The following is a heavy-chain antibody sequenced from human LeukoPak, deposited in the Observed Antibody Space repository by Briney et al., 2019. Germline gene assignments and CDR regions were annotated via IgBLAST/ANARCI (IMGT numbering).Heavy chain of an antibody. V-gene: IGHV4-4*02. CDR3: ARSYVDIVATISWFDP. Sequence: SETLSLTCAVSGGSISSSNWWSWVRQPPGKGLEWIGEIYHSGSTNYNPSLKSRVTISVDRSKNQFSLKLSSVTAADTAVYYCARSYVDIVATISWFDPWGQGTLVTVSS. D-gene: IGHD5-12*01. CDR2: IYHSGST. J-gene: IGHJ5*02. CDR1: GGSISSSNW.